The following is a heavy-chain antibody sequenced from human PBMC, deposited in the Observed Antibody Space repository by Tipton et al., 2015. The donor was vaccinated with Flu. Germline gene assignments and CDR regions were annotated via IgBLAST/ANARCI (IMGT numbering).Heavy chain of an antibody. D-gene: IGHD4-11*01. CDR1: GYTFTGYY. Sequence: QSGAEVKKPGASVKVSCKASGYTFTGYYMHWVRQAPGQGLEWMGWINPNSGGTNYAQKFQGRVTMTRDTSISTAYMELSRLRSDDTAVYYCASMTTVTSRDYYGMDVWGQGTTVTVSS. CDR2: INPNSGGT. V-gene: IGHV1-2*02. J-gene: IGHJ6*02. CDR3: ASMTTVTSRDYYGMDV.